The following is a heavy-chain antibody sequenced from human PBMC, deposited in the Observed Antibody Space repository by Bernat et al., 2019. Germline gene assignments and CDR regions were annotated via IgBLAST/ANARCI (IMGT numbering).Heavy chain of an antibody. J-gene: IGHJ6*02. CDR3: ARDQHYNILTGYFWGMDV. D-gene: IGHD3-9*01. V-gene: IGHV4-31*03. CDR1: GGSISSGGYY. Sequence: QVQLQESGPGLVKPSQTLSLTCTVSGGSISSGGYYWSWIRQHSGKGLEWIGYIYYSGSTSYNPSLKSRVNISVDTSMNQFSLKLSSVTAADTAVYYCARDQHYNILTGYFWGMDVWGQGTTVTVSS. CDR2: IYYSGST.